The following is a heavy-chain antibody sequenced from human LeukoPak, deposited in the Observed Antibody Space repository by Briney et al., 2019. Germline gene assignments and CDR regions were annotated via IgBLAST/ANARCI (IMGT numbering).Heavy chain of an antibody. CDR3: AKGPASTIFGVVPFDY. CDR1: GFTFSSYA. CDR2: ISGGGGST. J-gene: IGHJ4*02. V-gene: IGHV3-23*01. D-gene: IGHD3-3*01. Sequence: GGSLRLSCVASGFTFSSYAMGWVRQTPGKGLEWVSDISGGGGSTDYADSVKGRFTISRDNSKNTLYLQMNSLRAEDTAVYYCAKGPASTIFGVVPFDYWGQGILVTVSS.